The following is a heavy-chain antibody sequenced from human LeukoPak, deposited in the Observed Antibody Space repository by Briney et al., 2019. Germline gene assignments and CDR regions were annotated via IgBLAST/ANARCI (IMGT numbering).Heavy chain of an antibody. CDR2: IYSSGST. CDR3: AKDEKVSYDYVWGSYRPGDYFDY. J-gene: IGHJ4*02. V-gene: IGHV3-53*01. Sequence: GGSLRLSCAASGFTVSSNYMSWVRQAPGKGLEWVSVIYSSGSTYYADSVKGRFTISRDNSKNTLYLQMNSLRAEDTAVYYCAKDEKVSYDYVWGSYRPGDYFDYWGQGTLVTVSS. D-gene: IGHD3-16*02. CDR1: GFTVSSNY.